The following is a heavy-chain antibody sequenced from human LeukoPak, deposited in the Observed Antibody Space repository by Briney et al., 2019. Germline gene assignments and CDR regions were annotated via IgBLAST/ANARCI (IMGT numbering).Heavy chain of an antibody. CDR3: ARPAAAVRQGAFDI. Sequence: SETLSLTCTVSGYSISSGYYWGWIRQPPGKGLEWIGSIYHSGSTYYNPSLKSRVTISVDTSKNQFSLKLSSVTAADTAVYYCARPAAAVRQGAFDIWGQGTMVTVSS. V-gene: IGHV4-38-2*02. J-gene: IGHJ3*02. CDR1: GYSISSGYY. CDR2: IYHSGST.